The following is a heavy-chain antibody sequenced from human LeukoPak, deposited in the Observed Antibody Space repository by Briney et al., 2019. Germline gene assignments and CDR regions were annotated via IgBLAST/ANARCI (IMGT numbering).Heavy chain of an antibody. CDR1: GFTFSSYE. CDR2: ISSSGSTI. Sequence: GGSLRLSCAASGFTFSSYEMNWVRQAPGKGLEWVSYISSSGSTIYYADSVKGRFTISRDNAKNSLYLQMNSLRAEDTAIYYCARDRFTVTTYTFDYWGQGTLVTASS. J-gene: IGHJ4*02. D-gene: IGHD4-17*01. CDR3: ARDRFTVTTYTFDY. V-gene: IGHV3-48*03.